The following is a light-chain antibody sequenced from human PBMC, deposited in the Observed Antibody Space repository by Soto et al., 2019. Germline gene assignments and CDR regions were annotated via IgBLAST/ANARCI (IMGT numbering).Light chain of an antibody. Sequence: DIQMTQSPSSVSASVGDRVTITCRASQSISSWLAWYQQKPGKAPKLLIYDASSLESGVPSRFSGSGSGTEFTLTISSLQPEDFATYYCQQLNSYPPTFGQGTRLEIK. J-gene: IGKJ5*01. V-gene: IGKV1-5*01. CDR3: QQLNSYPPT. CDR2: DAS. CDR1: QSISSW.